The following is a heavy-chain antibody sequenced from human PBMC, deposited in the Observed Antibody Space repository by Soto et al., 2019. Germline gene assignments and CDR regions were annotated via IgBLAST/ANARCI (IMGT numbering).Heavy chain of an antibody. CDR1: GFTFSSYE. CDR3: ARDQEGYSYGLIDY. D-gene: IGHD5-18*01. V-gene: IGHV3-48*03. CDR2: ISSSGSTI. J-gene: IGHJ4*02. Sequence: GGSLRLSCAASGFTFSSYEMNWFRQAPGKGLEWVSYISSSGSTIYYADSVKGRFTISRDNAKNSLYLQMNSLRAEDTAVYYCARDQEGYSYGLIDYWGQGTLVTVSS.